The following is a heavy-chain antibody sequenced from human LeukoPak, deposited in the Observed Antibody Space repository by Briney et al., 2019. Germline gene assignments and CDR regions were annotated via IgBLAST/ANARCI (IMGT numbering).Heavy chain of an antibody. CDR2: IYSGGST. CDR1: GFTVSSNY. J-gene: IGHJ3*02. D-gene: IGHD3-22*01. CDR3: ARDGFSSGYPYDAFNI. Sequence: GGSLRLSCAASGFTVSSNYMSWVRQAPGKGLEWVSVIYSGGSTYYADSVKGRFTISRDNSKNTLYLQMNSLRAEDTAVYYCARDGFSSGYPYDAFNIWGQGTMVTVSS. V-gene: IGHV3-53*01.